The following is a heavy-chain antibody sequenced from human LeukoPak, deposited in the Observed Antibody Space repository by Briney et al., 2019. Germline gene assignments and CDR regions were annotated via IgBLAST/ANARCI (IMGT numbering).Heavy chain of an antibody. D-gene: IGHD3-10*01. V-gene: IGHV1-69*13. CDR1: GGTFSSYA. CDR3: ARDWTPYYYGSGTHNWFDP. Sequence: SVKVSCKASGGTFSSYAISWVRQAPGQGLEWMGGIIPIFGTANYAQKFQGRVTITADESTSTAYMELSSLRSEDTAVYYCARDWTPYYYGSGTHNWFDPWGKGTTVTVSS. CDR2: IIPIFGTA. J-gene: IGHJ6*04.